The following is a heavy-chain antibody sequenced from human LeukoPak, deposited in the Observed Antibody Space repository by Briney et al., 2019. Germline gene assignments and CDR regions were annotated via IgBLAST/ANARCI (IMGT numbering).Heavy chain of an antibody. Sequence: NSSETLSLTCTVSGGSISSYYWSWIRPPPGKGLEWIGYIYYSGSTNYNPSLKSRVTISVDTSKNQFSLKLSSVTAADTAVYYCARARKVRSGYYFDAFDIWGQGTMVTVSS. CDR2: IYYSGST. CDR1: GGSISSYY. CDR3: ARARKVRSGYYFDAFDI. J-gene: IGHJ3*02. D-gene: IGHD3-22*01. V-gene: IGHV4-59*01.